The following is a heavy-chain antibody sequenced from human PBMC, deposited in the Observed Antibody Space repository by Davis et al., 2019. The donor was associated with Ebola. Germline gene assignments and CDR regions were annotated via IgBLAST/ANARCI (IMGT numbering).Heavy chain of an antibody. CDR2: IYYSGST. J-gene: IGHJ6*02. V-gene: IGHV4-39*07. CDR3: ARDGVVPAANYGMDV. Sequence: SETLSLTCTVSGGSISSSSYYWGWIRQPPGKGLEWIGSIYYSGSTYYNPSLKSRVTISVDKSKNQFSLKLSSVTAADTAVYYCARDGVVPAANYGMDVWGQGTTVTVSS. CDR1: GGSISSSSYY. D-gene: IGHD2-2*01.